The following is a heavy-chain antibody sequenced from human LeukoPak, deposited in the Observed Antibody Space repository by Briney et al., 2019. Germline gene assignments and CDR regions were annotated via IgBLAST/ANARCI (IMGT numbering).Heavy chain of an antibody. J-gene: IGHJ4*02. CDR3: ARGLVRFLECPSGY. Sequence: GGSLRLSCAASGFTFSSYSMNWVRQAPGKGLEWVSSISSSSSYIYYADSVKGRFTISSDNAKNSLYLQMNSLRAEDTAVYYCARGLVRFLECPSGYWGQGTLVTVSS. CDR2: ISSSSSYI. D-gene: IGHD3-3*01. CDR1: GFTFSSYS. V-gene: IGHV3-21*01.